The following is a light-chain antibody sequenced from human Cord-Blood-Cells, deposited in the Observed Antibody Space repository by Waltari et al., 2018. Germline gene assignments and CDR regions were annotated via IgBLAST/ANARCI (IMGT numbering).Light chain of an antibody. V-gene: IGLV2-23*01. CDR2: EGS. Sequence: QSALTQPASVSGSPGQSLTISCTGTSSAVGSYNIVSWYQQHPGKAPKLMIYEGSKRPSGVSNRFSGSKSGNTASLTISGLQPEDEADYYCCSYAGSSTWVFGGGTKLTVL. CDR1: SSAVGSYNI. CDR3: CSYAGSSTWV. J-gene: IGLJ3*02.